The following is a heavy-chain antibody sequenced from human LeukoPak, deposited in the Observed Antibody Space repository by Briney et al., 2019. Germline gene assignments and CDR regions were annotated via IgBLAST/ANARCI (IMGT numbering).Heavy chain of an antibody. CDR1: GFTFSGYA. V-gene: IGHV3-23*01. D-gene: IGHD6-13*01. Sequence: GGSLRLSCAASGFTFSGYAMSWVRQAPGKGLEWVSAISGSGGSTYYADSVRGRFTISRDNSKNTLYLQMNSLRAEDTAVYYCAKDLGVMSIAAAGTDYWGQGTLVTVSS. CDR2: ISGSGGST. CDR3: AKDLGVMSIAAAGTDY. J-gene: IGHJ4*02.